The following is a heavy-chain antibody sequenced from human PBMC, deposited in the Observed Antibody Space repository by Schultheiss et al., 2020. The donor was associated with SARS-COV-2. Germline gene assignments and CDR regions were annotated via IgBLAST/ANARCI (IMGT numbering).Heavy chain of an antibody. CDR3: ARDGLSGSYGYYGMDV. CDR2: ISGSGGST. D-gene: IGHD1-26*01. CDR1: RFNFSSYA. V-gene: IGHV3-23*01. J-gene: IGHJ6*02. Sequence: GGSLRLSCAASRFNFSSYAMSWVRQAPGKGLEWVSAISGSGGSTYYADSVKGRFTISRDNSKNSLYLQMNSLRAEDTAVYYCARDGLSGSYGYYGMDVWGQGTTVTVSS.